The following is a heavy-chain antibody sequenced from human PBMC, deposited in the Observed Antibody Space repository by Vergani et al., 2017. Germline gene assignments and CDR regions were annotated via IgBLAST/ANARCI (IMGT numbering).Heavy chain of an antibody. CDR1: GRSMSGYY. Sequence: QVRLQESGPGLVKPSETLSLTCSVSGRSMSGYYWSWIRQPPGKELEWIGYMYHSGSTNYNPSLETRVTISGDTSKNQFSLKLNSVTAADTAVYYCGRVADLYGLGSRLLDLWGQGILVTVSS. D-gene: IGHD3-10*01. CDR3: GRVADLYGLGSRLLDL. V-gene: IGHV4-59*01. J-gene: IGHJ5*02. CDR2: MYHSGST.